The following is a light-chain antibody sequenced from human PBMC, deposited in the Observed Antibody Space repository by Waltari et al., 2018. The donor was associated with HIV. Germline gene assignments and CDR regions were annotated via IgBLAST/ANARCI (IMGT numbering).Light chain of an antibody. Sequence: QSVLTQPPSASGTPGQRVTIPCSGSRSNIGSKPVNWYQQLPGTAPKLLIYSNDQRPSGVPDRFSGSKSGTSASLAISGLQSEDEAGYYCAAWDVSLNGLVFGGGTKLTVL. J-gene: IGLJ2*01. CDR2: SND. V-gene: IGLV1-44*01. CDR1: RSNIGSKP. CDR3: AAWDVSLNGLV.